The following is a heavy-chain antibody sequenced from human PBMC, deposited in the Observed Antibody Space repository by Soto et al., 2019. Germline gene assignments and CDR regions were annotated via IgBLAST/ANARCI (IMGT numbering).Heavy chain of an antibody. V-gene: IGHV3-73*01. CDR3: TRHNPPFDY. Sequence: EVQLVESGGGLVHPGGSLKLSCAASGFTFSGSAMHWVRQASGKGLEWVGRIRSKANSYATAYAASVKGRFTISRDDSKNTAYLQMNSLKTEDTAVYYCTRHNPPFDYWGQGTLVTVSS. CDR1: GFTFSGSA. CDR2: IRSKANSYAT. J-gene: IGHJ4*02.